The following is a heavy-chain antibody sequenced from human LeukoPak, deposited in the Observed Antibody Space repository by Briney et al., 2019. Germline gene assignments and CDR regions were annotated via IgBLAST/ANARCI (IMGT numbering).Heavy chain of an antibody. D-gene: IGHD1-26*01. CDR3: ARLRSTYWYFDL. CDR1: GGSISSYY. CDR2: IYTSGNT. V-gene: IGHV4-4*07. J-gene: IGHJ2*01. Sequence: PSETLSLTCIVSGGSISSYYWSWIRQPAGKGLEWIGRIYTSGNTHYNPSLKSRVTMSVDTSKNQFSLKLSSVTAADTAVYFCARLRSTYWYFDLWGRGTLVTVSS.